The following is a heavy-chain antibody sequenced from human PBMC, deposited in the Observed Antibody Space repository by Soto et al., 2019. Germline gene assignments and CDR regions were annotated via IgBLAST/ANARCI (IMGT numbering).Heavy chain of an antibody. D-gene: IGHD6-19*01. CDR2: IYTSGST. CDR3: ARAGIAVAGDYYYGMDV. J-gene: IGHJ6*02. CDR1: GGSISSYY. V-gene: IGHV4-4*07. Sequence: SETLSLTCTVSGGSISSYYWSWIRQPAGKGLEWIGRIYTSGSTNYNPSLKSRVTMSVDTSKNQFSLKLSSVTAADTAVYYCARAGIAVAGDYYYGMDVWGQGTTLTVSS.